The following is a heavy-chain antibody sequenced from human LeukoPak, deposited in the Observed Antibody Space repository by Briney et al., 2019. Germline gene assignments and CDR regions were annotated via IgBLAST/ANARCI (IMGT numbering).Heavy chain of an antibody. CDR1: GNTFASHG. V-gene: IGHV1-18*01. D-gene: IGHD3-10*01. CDR3: ARVSGSGLYYGSRSEPP. Sequence: GASVKVSCKVSGNTFASHGISWVRQAPGQGLEWVGWISAYSGDTNFAQKFQGRLYMTADTSTSTAYMEMRSLKSDDTAVYYCARVSGSGLYYGSRSEPPWGQGTLVIVSS. J-gene: IGHJ5*02. CDR2: ISAYSGDT.